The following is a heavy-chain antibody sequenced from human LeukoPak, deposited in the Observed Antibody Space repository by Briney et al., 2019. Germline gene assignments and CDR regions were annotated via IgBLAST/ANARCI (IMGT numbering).Heavy chain of an antibody. Sequence: SETLSLTCTVSGGSISSSSYYWGWIRQPPGKGLEWIGSIYYSGSTYYNPSLKSRVTISVDTSKNQFSLKLTSVTAADTAVYYCARADRNLLTGYYSDYWGQGTVVTVSS. J-gene: IGHJ4*02. V-gene: IGHV4-39*07. CDR1: GGSISSSSYY. D-gene: IGHD3-9*01. CDR2: IYYSGST. CDR3: ARADRNLLTGYYSDY.